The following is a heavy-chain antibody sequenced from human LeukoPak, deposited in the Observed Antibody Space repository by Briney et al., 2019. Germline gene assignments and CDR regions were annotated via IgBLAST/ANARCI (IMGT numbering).Heavy chain of an antibody. Sequence: GGSLRLSCAASGFTFSSYAIHWVRQAPGKGPEWVAFISYDGNDKYYADSVKGRFTTSRDNSKNTLYLQMNSLRAEDTAVYYCAKVWELLGIDYWGQGTLVTVSS. D-gene: IGHD1-26*01. J-gene: IGHJ4*02. CDR2: ISYDGNDK. V-gene: IGHV3-30*18. CDR1: GFTFSSYA. CDR3: AKVWELLGIDY.